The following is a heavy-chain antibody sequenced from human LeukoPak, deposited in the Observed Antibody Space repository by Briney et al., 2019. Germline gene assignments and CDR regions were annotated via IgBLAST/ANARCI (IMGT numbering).Heavy chain of an antibody. Sequence: GGSLRLSCAASGFTFSSYEMNWVRQAPGKGLEWVSYISSSGSTIYYADSVKGRFTISGDNAKNSLYLQMNSLRAEDTAVYYCARDRVRIQPWPTFDYWGQGTLVTVSS. V-gene: IGHV3-48*03. CDR2: ISSSGSTI. J-gene: IGHJ4*02. CDR3: ARDRVRIQPWPTFDY. CDR1: GFTFSSYE. D-gene: IGHD5-18*01.